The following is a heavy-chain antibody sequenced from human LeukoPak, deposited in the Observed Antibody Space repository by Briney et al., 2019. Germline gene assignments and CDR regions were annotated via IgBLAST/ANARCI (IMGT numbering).Heavy chain of an antibody. J-gene: IGHJ4*02. CDR3: AHTPTSSY. V-gene: IGHV3-23*01. D-gene: IGHD2/OR15-2a*01. CDR1: GFTFNTYD. CDR2: INVGGGST. Sequence: GGSLRLSCVDSGFTFNTYDLSGVRPAPGKGLEWVSSINVGGGSTFYADSVKGRITISRDNSKNTLYLQMNSRRAEDTAVYYCAHTPTSSYWGQGTLVTVSS.